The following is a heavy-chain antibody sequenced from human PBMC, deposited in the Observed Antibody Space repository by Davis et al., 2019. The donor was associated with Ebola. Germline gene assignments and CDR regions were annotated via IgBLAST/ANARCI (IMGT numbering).Heavy chain of an antibody. CDR2: IYYSGST. CDR1: GGSISSYY. Sequence: SETLSLTCTVSGGSISSYYWSWIRQPPGKGLEWIGYIYYSGSTNYNPSLKSRVTISVDTSKNQFSLKLSSVTAADTAVYYCARGGEWFGELLYYYYGMDVWGKGTTVTVSS. J-gene: IGHJ6*04. CDR3: ARGGEWFGELLYYYYGMDV. V-gene: IGHV4-59*12. D-gene: IGHD3-10*01.